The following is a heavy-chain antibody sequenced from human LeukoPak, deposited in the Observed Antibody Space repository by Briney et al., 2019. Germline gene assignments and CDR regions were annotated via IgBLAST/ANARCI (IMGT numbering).Heavy chain of an antibody. V-gene: IGHV3-7*01. CDR2: IKKDGSEK. D-gene: IGHD6-19*01. CDR3: ARDPYSSGWPSYYYYGMDV. J-gene: IGHJ6*02. CDR1: GFTFISYL. Sequence: PGGSLRLSCAASGFTFISYLMSWVRPAPGKGLYWVTNIKKDGSEKYYVDSVKGRFTISRDNAKNSLYLQMNSLRAEDTAVYYCARDPYSSGWPSYYYYGMDVWGQGTTVTVSS.